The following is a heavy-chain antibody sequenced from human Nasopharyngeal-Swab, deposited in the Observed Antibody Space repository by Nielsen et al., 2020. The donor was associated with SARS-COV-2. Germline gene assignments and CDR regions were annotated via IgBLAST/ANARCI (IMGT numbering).Heavy chain of an antibody. Sequence: WIRQPPGKGLEWIGYIYYSGRTYYNPSLKSRVTISVDTSKNQFSLKLSSVTAADTAVYYCARDSGVAGTKYYYYGMDVWGQGTTVTVSS. J-gene: IGHJ6*02. CDR2: IYYSGRT. D-gene: IGHD6-19*01. V-gene: IGHV4-30-4*01. CDR3: ARDSGVAGTKYYYYGMDV.